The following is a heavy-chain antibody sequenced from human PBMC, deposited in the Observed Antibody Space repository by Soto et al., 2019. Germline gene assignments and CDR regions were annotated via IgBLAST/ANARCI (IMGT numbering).Heavy chain of an antibody. CDR3: ARHETGTSSGWYQDWFDP. Sequence: PSETLSLTCTVSGGSISSYYWSWIRQPPGKGLEWIGYIYYSGSTNYNPSLKSRVTISVDTSKNQFSLKLSSVTAADTAVYYCARHETGTSSGWYQDWFDPWGQGTLVTVSS. CDR2: IYYSGST. J-gene: IGHJ5*02. CDR1: GGSISSYY. D-gene: IGHD6-19*01. V-gene: IGHV4-59*08.